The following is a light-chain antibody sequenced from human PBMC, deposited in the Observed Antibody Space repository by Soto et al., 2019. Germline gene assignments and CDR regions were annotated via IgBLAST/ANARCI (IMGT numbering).Light chain of an antibody. J-gene: IGLJ2*01. V-gene: IGLV2-11*01. CDR3: CSYAGGYTLI. CDR2: DVD. Sequence: QSALTQPRSASGSPGQSVTISCTGTSSDVGGYNYVSWYQQHPGKAPKLMIYDVDSRPSGVPDRFSGSKSGNTASLTISGLHTEDEADYYCCSYAGGYTLIFGGGTKLTVL. CDR1: SSDVGGYNY.